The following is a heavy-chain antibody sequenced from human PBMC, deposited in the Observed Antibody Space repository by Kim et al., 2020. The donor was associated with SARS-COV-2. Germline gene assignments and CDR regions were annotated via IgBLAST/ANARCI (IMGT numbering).Heavy chain of an antibody. Sequence: GGSLRLSCAASGFTFSCYAMHWVRQAPGKGLEWVAVISYDGSNKYYADSVKGRFTISRDNSKNTLYLQMNSLRAEDTAVYYCARDLAPMIVVVITTLPADYWGQGTLVTVSS. D-gene: IGHD3-22*01. CDR1: GFTFSCYA. CDR3: ARDLAPMIVVVITTLPADY. V-gene: IGHV3-30*04. J-gene: IGHJ4*02. CDR2: ISYDGSNK.